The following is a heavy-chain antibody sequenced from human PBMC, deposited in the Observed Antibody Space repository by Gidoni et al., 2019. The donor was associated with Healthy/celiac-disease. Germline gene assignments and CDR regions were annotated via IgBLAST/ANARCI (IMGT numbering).Heavy chain of an antibody. CDR2: ITSSGDIT. Sequence: EVQMLESGGGLVQPGGSLRLSCAASGFTFSSCAMSWVRQAPGMGLEWVSLITSSGDITHYTDSVKGRFTISRDNSKNTLYLQMNSLRAEDTAVYYCAKHLTSRAILGTRVWDYGMDVWGQGTTVTVSS. J-gene: IGHJ6*02. D-gene: IGHD2-2*02. V-gene: IGHV3-23*01. CDR1: GFTFSSCA. CDR3: AKHLTSRAILGTRVWDYGMDV.